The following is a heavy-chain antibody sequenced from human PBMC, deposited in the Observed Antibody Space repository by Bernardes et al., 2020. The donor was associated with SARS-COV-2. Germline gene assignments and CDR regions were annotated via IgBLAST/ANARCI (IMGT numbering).Heavy chain of an antibody. J-gene: IGHJ5*02. CDR3: TRAEYYDILTGRRGFDP. Sequence: GGSLRLSCTASGFTFGDYAMSWFRKAPGKGLEWVGFIRSKAYGGTTEYAASVKGRFTISRDDSKSIAYLQMNSLKTEDTAVYYCTRAEYYDILTGRRGFDPWGQGTLVTVSS. CDR2: IRSKAYGGTT. V-gene: IGHV3-49*03. CDR1: GFTFGDYA. D-gene: IGHD3-9*01.